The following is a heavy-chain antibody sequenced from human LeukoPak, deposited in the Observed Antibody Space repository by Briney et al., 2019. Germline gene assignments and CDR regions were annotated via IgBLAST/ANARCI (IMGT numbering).Heavy chain of an antibody. CDR1: GYTLNELS. CDR2: FDPEDGET. J-gene: IGHJ3*02. Sequence: ASVKVSCKVSGYTLNELSMHWVRQAPGKGLEWMGGFDPEDGETIYAQKFQGRVTMTEDTSTDTAYMELSSLRSEDTAVYYCATSSIARVPVAFDIWGQGTMVTVSS. D-gene: IGHD2-8*02. V-gene: IGHV1-24*01. CDR3: ATSSIARVPVAFDI.